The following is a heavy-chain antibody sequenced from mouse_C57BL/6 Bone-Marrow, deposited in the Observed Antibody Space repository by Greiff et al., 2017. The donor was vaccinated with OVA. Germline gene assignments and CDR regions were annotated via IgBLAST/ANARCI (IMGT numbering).Heavy chain of an antibody. D-gene: IGHD1-1*01. CDR2: IDPENGDT. CDR3: TLRPYWDFDV. CDR1: GFNIKDDY. V-gene: IGHV14-4*01. J-gene: IGHJ1*03. Sequence: VQLQQSGAELVRPGASVKLSCTASGFNIKDDYMHWVKQRPEQGLEWIGWIDPENGDTEYASKFQGKATITADTSSNTAYLQLSSLTSEDTAVYYCTLRPYWDFDVWGTGTTVTVSS.